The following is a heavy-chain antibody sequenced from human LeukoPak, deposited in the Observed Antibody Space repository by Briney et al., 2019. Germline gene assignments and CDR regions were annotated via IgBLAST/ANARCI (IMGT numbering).Heavy chain of an antibody. D-gene: IGHD6-13*01. J-gene: IGHJ5*02. CDR3: ARDLEQQMVLGRFDP. CDR2: ISGSGNTI. V-gene: IGHV3-11*01. CDR1: GFTFSDYY. Sequence: GGSLRLSCAASGFTFSDYYMNWIRQAPGKVLEWISYISGSGNTIYQADSVKGRFTISRDNAKNSLFLQMNSLRADDTAVYYCARDLEQQMVLGRFDPWGQGTLVIVSS.